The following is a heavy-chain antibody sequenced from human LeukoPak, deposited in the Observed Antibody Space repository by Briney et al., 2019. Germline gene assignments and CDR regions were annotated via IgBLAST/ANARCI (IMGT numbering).Heavy chain of an antibody. CDR3: ARLKGQWLVPFDY. CDR2: IYYSGST. V-gene: IGHV4-59*08. J-gene: IGHJ4*02. D-gene: IGHD6-19*01. Sequence: SETLFLTCTVSGGSISSYYWSWIRQPPGKGLEWIGYIYYSGSTNYNPSLKSRVTISVDTSKNQFSLKLSSVTAADTAVYYCARLKGQWLVPFDYWGQGTLVTVSS. CDR1: GGSISSYY.